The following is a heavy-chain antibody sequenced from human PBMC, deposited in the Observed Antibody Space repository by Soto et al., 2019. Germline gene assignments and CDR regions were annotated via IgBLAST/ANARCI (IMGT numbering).Heavy chain of an antibody. D-gene: IGHD1-20*01. CDR3: ARQDLTSGAFDI. J-gene: IGHJ3*02. Sequence: GASVKVSCKASGYTFTSYDINWVRQATGQGLEWMGWMNPNSGNTGYAQKFQGRVTMTRNTSISTAYMELSSLRSEDTAVYYCARQDLTSGAFDIWGQGTMVTVSS. CDR2: MNPNSGNT. V-gene: IGHV1-8*01. CDR1: GYTFTSYD.